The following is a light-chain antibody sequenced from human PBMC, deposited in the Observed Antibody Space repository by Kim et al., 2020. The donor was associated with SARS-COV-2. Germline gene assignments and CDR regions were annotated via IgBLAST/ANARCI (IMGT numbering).Light chain of an antibody. CDR1: SGSVAANY. V-gene: IGLV6-57*04. CDR2: EDN. J-gene: IGLJ2*01. Sequence: NFMLTQPHSVSESPGKTVTISCTRSSGSVAANYVQWYQQRPGSAPTIVIYEDNRRPSGIPNRFSGSIRNSSNSASLTISGLRTEDEADYYCQSYDSNNHVVFGGGTQLTVL. CDR3: QSYDSNNHVV.